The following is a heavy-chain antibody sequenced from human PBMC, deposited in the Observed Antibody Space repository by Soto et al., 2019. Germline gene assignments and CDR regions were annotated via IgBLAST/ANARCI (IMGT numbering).Heavy chain of an antibody. V-gene: IGHV3-64*01. CDR1: GFTFSSYA. Sequence: GGSLRLSCAASGFTFSSYAMHWVRQAPGKGLEYVSAISSNGGSTYYANSVKGRFTISRDNSKNTLYLQMGSLRAEDMAVYYCARDGYCSGGSCYSNWWGQGTLVTVSS. CDR3: ARDGYCSGGSCYSNW. D-gene: IGHD2-15*01. J-gene: IGHJ4*02. CDR2: ISSNGGST.